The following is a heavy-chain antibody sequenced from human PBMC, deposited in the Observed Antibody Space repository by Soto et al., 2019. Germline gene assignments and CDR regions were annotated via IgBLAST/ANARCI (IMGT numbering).Heavy chain of an antibody. CDR1: VHSISSGFYY. CDR2: IYHSGST. Sequence: SGTLSLTCSVSVHSISSGFYYWGWIRQPPGKGLEWIGSIYHSGSTYYNPSLKSRVTMSVDTSRNQLSLKLSSVTAADTAVYYCERYGYSYGAVLFLNW. V-gene: IGHV4-38-2*01. D-gene: IGHD5-18*01. CDR3: ERYGYSYGAVLFLNW. J-gene: IGHJ5*01.